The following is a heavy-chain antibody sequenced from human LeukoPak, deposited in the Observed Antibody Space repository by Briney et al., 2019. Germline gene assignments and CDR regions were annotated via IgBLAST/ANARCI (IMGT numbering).Heavy chain of an antibody. V-gene: IGHV1-69*04. CDR2: IIPIVDVT. Sequence: SVKVSCKASGGTFSNFAFSWVRQAPGQGLQWVGRIIPIVDVTSYAQNFKGRVTITADESTTTAYMELSSLRSEDTAVYYCAREMGDREFYFDYWGQGTLVTVSS. J-gene: IGHJ4*02. CDR1: GGTFSNFA. CDR3: AREMGDREFYFDY. D-gene: IGHD3-10*01.